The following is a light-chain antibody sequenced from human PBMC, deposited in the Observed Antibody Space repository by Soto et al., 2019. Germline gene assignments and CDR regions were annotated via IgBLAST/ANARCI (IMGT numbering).Light chain of an antibody. J-gene: IGKJ4*01. V-gene: IGKV1-39*01. CDR2: AAS. CDR3: QQSYSMPLN. Sequence: DLQMTQSPSSLSASVGDRVTITCRASQSISSYLNWYQQKPGKAPKLLIYAASSLQSGVPSRFRGSGSGTDFTLTISSLQPEDFATYYCQQSYSMPLNFGGGTKVEIK. CDR1: QSISSY.